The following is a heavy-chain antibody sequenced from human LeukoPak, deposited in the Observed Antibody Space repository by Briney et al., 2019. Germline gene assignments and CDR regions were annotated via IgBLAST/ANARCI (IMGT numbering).Heavy chain of an antibody. J-gene: IGHJ4*02. CDR3: ARAPPPYGDYVDY. V-gene: IGHV1-8*01. CDR2: MNPNSGNT. Sequence: ASVKVSCKASGYTFTSYDINWVRQAPGQGLEWMGWMNPNSGNTGYAQKFQGRVTMTRNTSISTAYMELSSLRSEDTAVYYCARAPPPYGDYVDYWGQGTLVTVSS. D-gene: IGHD4-17*01. CDR1: GYTFTSYD.